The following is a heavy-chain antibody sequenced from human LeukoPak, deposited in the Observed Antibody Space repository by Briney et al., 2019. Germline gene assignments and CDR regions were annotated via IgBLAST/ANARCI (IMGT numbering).Heavy chain of an antibody. D-gene: IGHD6-19*01. CDR3: ARGDGAVAKLCGMDV. CDR1: GGTFSSYA. J-gene: IGHJ6*04. Sequence: SVKVSCKASGGTFSSYAISWVRQAPGQGLEWMGGIIPIFGTTNYAQKFQGRVTITADKSTSTAYMELSSLRSEDTAVYYCARGDGAVAKLCGMDVWGKGTTVTVSS. CDR2: IIPIFGTT. V-gene: IGHV1-69*06.